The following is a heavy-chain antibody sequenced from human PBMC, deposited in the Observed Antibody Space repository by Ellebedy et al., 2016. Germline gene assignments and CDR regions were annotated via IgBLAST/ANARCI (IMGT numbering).Heavy chain of an antibody. D-gene: IGHD4-17*01. Sequence: GGSLRLSXAASGFTLSSYSMNWVRQAPGKGLEWVSSITSGSTYIYYADSVKGRFTISRDNAKNSVYLQMNSLRAADTAVYYCYYGHYSGYWGQGTLVTVSS. J-gene: IGHJ4*02. CDR2: ITSGSTYI. CDR3: YYGHYSGY. V-gene: IGHV3-21*04. CDR1: GFTLSSYS.